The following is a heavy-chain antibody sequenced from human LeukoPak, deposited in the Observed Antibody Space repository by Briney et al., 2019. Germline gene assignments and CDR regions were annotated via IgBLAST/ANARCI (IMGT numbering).Heavy chain of an antibody. D-gene: IGHD3-22*01. CDR3: ARDGGYHSIVPFDY. V-gene: IGHV3-33*01. J-gene: IGHJ4*02. Sequence: PGGSLRLSCAASGFTLSSHGMHWVRQAPGKGLEWVSIIWYDGSDEYYAASVKSRFTISGDNSKNTLYFQMNSLRAEDTAVYYCARDGGYHSIVPFDYWGQGTLVTVST. CDR1: GFTLSSHG. CDR2: IWYDGSDE.